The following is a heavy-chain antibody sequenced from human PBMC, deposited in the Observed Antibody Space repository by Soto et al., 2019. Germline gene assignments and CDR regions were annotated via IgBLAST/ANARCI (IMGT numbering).Heavy chain of an antibody. J-gene: IGHJ4*02. Sequence: LRLSCAASGFIFGTYAMSWVRQAPGKGPEWVAVISDTGGGTYYADSVKGRFTISRDNSKNTLYLQMNSLRAEDTGLYYCAKDAGGGPYSTAWYEFDYWGQGTQVTVSS. D-gene: IGHD2-2*01. V-gene: IGHV3-23*01. CDR3: AKDAGGGPYSTAWYEFDY. CDR1: GFIFGTYA. CDR2: ISDTGGGT.